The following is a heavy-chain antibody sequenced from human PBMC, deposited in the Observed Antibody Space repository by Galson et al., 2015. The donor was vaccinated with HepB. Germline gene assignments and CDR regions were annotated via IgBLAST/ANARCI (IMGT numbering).Heavy chain of an antibody. Sequence: SLRLSCAASGLTFRSYGMHWVRQAPGKGLEWVGFIRYDGSNKYYAHSVKGRFTISRDNSKNTLYLQMNSLRADDTAVYYCAQDEVRTWEGNYWGQGTLVTVSS. CDR1: GLTFRSYG. CDR2: IRYDGSNK. D-gene: IGHD1-26*01. V-gene: IGHV3-30*02. J-gene: IGHJ4*02. CDR3: AQDEVRTWEGNY.